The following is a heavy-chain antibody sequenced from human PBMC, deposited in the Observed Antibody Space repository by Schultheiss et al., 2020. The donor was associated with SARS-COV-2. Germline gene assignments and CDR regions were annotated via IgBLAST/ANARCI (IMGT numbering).Heavy chain of an antibody. J-gene: IGHJ1*01. V-gene: IGHV3-30-3*01. Sequence: GGSLRLSCAASGFTFSSYAMHWVRQAPGKGLEWVAVISYDGSNKYYADSVKGRFTISRDNSKNTLYLQMNSLRVEDTAVYYCAKGGAMSKTPPWHWGQGTLVTVSS. CDR2: ISYDGSNK. CDR3: AKGGAMSKTPPWH. CDR1: GFTFSSYA. D-gene: IGHD2-2*01.